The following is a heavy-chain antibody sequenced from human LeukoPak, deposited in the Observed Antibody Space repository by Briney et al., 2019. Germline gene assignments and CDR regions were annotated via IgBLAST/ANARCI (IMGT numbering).Heavy chain of an antibody. V-gene: IGHV3-7*01. CDR3: AREAPSGQQLAFDN. J-gene: IGHJ4*02. CDR1: GFTFSSYA. Sequence: GGSLRLSCAASGFTFSSYAMSWVRQAPGKGLEWVANMKQDASEKYYVDSVKGRFTISRDNAKKSVYLQMNGLRVDDTAVYYCAREAPSGQQLAFDNWGQGTLVTVSS. CDR2: MKQDASEK. D-gene: IGHD6-13*01.